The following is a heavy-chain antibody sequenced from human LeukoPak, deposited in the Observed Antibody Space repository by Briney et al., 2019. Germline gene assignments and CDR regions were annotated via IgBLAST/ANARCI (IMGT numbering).Heavy chain of an antibody. J-gene: IGHJ4*02. D-gene: IGHD5-24*01. CDR3: ARDRGVEMATMGLDY. V-gene: IGHV3-21*01. CDR2: ISSSSSYI. Sequence: GGSVRLSCAASGFTFSSYSMNWVRQAPGKGLEWVSSISSSSSYIYYADSVKGRFTISRDNAKNSLYLQMNSLRAEDTAVYYCARDRGVEMATMGLDYWGQGMLVTVSS. CDR1: GFTFSSYS.